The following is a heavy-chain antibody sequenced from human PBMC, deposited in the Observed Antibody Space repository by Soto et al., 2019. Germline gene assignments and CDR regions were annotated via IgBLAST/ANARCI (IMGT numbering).Heavy chain of an antibody. CDR3: AAELGFGKLSVV. D-gene: IGHD3-10*01. Sequence: QVQVVQSGVEVRRPGSSVKVSCKASGDTFKNCVISWVRQAPGQGLEWTGGIIPLFGTTDFAQRFQGRLTITTDESTTTAYMELSRLRSEDTATYYCAAELGFGKLSVVWGQGTTVSVSS. CDR2: IIPLFGTT. CDR1: GDTFKNCV. V-gene: IGHV1-69*01. J-gene: IGHJ6*02.